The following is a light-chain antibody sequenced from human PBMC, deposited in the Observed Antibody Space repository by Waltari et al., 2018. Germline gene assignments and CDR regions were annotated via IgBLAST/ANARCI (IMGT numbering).Light chain of an antibody. CDR1: STDVAGYDP. Sequence: QSALTQPPSASGSPGQSIPISRTGISTDVAGYDPVFWYQQHPGKAPKLLIYEVTKRPSGVPDRCAGSKSDNTASLAVSGLQAEDEADYYCSSYAGGSSLMFGGGTKLTVL. V-gene: IGLV2-8*01. CDR2: EVT. CDR3: SSYAGGSSLM. J-gene: IGLJ3*02.